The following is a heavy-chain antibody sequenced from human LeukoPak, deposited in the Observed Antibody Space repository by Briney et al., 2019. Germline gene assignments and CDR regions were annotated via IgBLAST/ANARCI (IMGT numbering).Heavy chain of an antibody. Sequence: GGSLRLSCAASGFTFSSYGMHWVRQAPGKGLEWVAVISYDGSNKYYADSVKGRFTISRDNSKNTLYLQMNSLRAEDTAVYYCAKTVCSSTSCYFDYWGQRTLVTVSS. CDR1: GFTFSSYG. D-gene: IGHD2-2*01. V-gene: IGHV3-30*18. CDR3: AKTVCSSTSCYFDY. CDR2: ISYDGSNK. J-gene: IGHJ4*02.